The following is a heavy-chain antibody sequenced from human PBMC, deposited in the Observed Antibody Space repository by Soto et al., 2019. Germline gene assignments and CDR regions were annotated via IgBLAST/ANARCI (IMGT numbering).Heavy chain of an antibody. D-gene: IGHD2-21*02. CDR3: ATTADH. CDR2: VYYSGTT. V-gene: IGHV4-39*01. CDR1: GGSISSSSYY. Sequence: QLQLQESGPGLVKPSETQSLTCTVSGGSISSSSYYWGWIRQPPGKGLEWIGSVYYSGTTHYSPSLKSRVTMSVDTSKNQFSLKLTSVTAADTAVYYCATTADHWGQGTLVTVSS. J-gene: IGHJ4*02.